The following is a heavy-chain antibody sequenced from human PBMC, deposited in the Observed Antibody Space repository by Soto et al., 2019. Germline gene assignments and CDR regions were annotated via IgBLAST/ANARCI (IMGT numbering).Heavy chain of an antibody. Sequence: EVQLVESGGGLVQPGGSLRLSCAASGFTFSSYEMNWVVQAPGKGLEWVSYISSSGSTIYYADSVKGRFTISRDNAKNSLYLQMNSLRAEDTAVYYCARNLRIAARPQRIAAAGHDYWGQGTLVTVSS. J-gene: IGHJ4*02. D-gene: IGHD6-13*01. CDR1: GFTFSSYE. V-gene: IGHV3-48*03. CDR3: ARNLRIAARPQRIAAAGHDY. CDR2: ISSSGSTI.